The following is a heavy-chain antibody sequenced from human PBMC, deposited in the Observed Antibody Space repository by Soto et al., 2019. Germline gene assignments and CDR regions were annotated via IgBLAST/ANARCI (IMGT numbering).Heavy chain of an antibody. CDR2: MKKDGIGK. J-gene: IGHJ4*02. D-gene: IGHD3-3*01. Sequence: EVQLVESGGASVQRGGSLRLSCAASGFSFGDYWMSWVRQAPGKGLEWVAHMKKDGIGKYYVDSVKGRFTVSRDNSRNALYLQMNSRRAEDTAVYYCAKLGSGYYTGLYFDYWGQGTLVTVSS. CDR3: AKLGSGYYTGLYFDY. V-gene: IGHV3-7*03. CDR1: GFSFGDYW.